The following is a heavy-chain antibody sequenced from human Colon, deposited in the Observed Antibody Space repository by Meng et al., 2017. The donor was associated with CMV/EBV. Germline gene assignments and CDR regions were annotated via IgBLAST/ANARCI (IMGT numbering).Heavy chain of an antibody. Sequence: SETLSLTCTVSGCSIISYYWSWIRQPPGKGLEWIGYIFYSGSANYNPSLKSRVTISVDTYRSRFSLNLTSVTAADTAVYYCARAGAFCSGDCYSGSAFDIWGQGTMVTVSS. CDR3: ARAGAFCSGDCYSGSAFDI. CDR2: IFYSGSA. D-gene: IGHD2-21*01. V-gene: IGHV4-59*01. CDR1: GCSIISYY. J-gene: IGHJ3*02.